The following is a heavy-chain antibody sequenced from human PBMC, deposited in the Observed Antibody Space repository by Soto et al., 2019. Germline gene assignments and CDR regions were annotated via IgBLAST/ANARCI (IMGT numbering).Heavy chain of an antibody. D-gene: IGHD6-13*01. CDR3: ARDRGEYTSSWFWYFSH. CDR1: GASISSYN. J-gene: IGHJ2*01. CDR2: LNIAGTI. Sequence: WETLSLTCSVSGASISSYNWNWVRQPAGKGREWVGRLNIAGTISYNPSLNSRITMSMDTSKNQISLHLRSMTATDTAIYYCARDRGEYTSSWFWYFSHWGHGTLVTVSS. V-gene: IGHV4-4*07.